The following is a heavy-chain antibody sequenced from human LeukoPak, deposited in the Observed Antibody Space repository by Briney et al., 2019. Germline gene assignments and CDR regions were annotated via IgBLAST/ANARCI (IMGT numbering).Heavy chain of an antibody. V-gene: IGHV4-61*01. CDR3: ARGGVIAAAGTYYYYYYMDV. CDR2: IYYSGST. Sequence: SETLSLTCTVSGYSISSGYYWGWIRQPPGKGLEWIGYIYYSGSTNYNPSLKSRVTISVDTSKNQFSLKLSSVTAADTAVYYCARGGVIAAAGTYYYYYYMDVWGKGTTVT. D-gene: IGHD6-13*01. J-gene: IGHJ6*03. CDR1: GYSISSGYY.